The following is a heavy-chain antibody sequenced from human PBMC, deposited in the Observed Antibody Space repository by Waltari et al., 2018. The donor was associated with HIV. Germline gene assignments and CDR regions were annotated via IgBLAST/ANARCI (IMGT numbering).Heavy chain of an antibody. CDR3: ARRKSSSSRAFDS. CDR2: INCDTGAT. D-gene: IGHD2-2*01. CDR1: GYTFTTHY. V-gene: IGHV1-2*02. J-gene: IGHJ4*02. Sequence: QVPLVQSGAEVKKSGASVRVTCTASGYTFTTHYIHWVRQAPGQGLEWMGWINCDTGATQYAQRFQGRVTMTRDTSITSAYMELSRLKTDDTALYFCARRKSSSSRAFDSWGQGTLVTVSS.